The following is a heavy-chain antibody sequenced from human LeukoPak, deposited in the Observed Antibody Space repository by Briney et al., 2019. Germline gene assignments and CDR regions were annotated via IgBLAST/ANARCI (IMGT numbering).Heavy chain of an antibody. V-gene: IGHV3-30*18. J-gene: IGHJ4*02. CDR2: ISYDGSNK. CDR3: AKGRYCSSSTSCYGGFDY. Sequence: PGGSLRLSCAASGFTFSSYGMHWVRQAPGKGLEWVAVISYDGSNKYYADSVKGRFTISRDNSKNTLYLQMNSLRAEDTAVYYCAKGRYCSSSTSCYGGFDYWGQGTLVTVSS. CDR1: GFTFSSYG. D-gene: IGHD2-2*01.